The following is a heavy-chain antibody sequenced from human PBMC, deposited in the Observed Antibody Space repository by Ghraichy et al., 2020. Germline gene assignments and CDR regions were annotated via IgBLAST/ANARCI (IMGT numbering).Heavy chain of an antibody. V-gene: IGHV3-73*01. D-gene: IGHD6-13*01. CDR1: GFTFSGSA. CDR2: IRSKANSYAT. J-gene: IGHJ4*02. Sequence: GGSLRLSCAASGFTFSGSAMHWVRQASGKGLEWVGRIRSKANSYATAYAASVKGRFTISRDDSKNTAYLQMNSLKTEDTAVYYCTRHRIAAAGVPFDYWGQGTLVTVSS. CDR3: TRHRIAAAGVPFDY.